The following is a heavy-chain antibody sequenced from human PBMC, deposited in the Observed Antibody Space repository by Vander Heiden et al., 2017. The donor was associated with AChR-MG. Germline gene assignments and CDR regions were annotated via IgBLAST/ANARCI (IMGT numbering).Heavy chain of an antibody. D-gene: IGHD6-19*01. CDR3: AKGYSSGWYGFWFDP. J-gene: IGHJ5*02. V-gene: IGHV3-23*01. Sequence: EVQLFEYGGGLVQPGGSLRLSCAASGFTFSGLAMSWVRQAPGKGLEWVSAISGSGGSTYYADSVKGRFTISRDNSKNTLYLQMNSLRAEDTAVYYCAKGYSSGWYGFWFDPWGQGTLVTVSS. CDR1: GFTFSGLA. CDR2: ISGSGGST.